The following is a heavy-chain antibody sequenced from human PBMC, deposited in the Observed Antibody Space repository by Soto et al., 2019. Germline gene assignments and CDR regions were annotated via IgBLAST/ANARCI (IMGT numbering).Heavy chain of an antibody. V-gene: IGHV6-1*01. CDR2: TYYRSKWYN. J-gene: IGHJ6*02. CDR1: GDSVSSNSAA. CDR3: ARDRIAARLDYYYGMDV. Sequence: SQTLSLTCAISGDSVSSNSAAWNWIRQSPSRGLEWLGRTYYRSKWYNDYAVSVKSRITIIPDTSKNQFSLQLNSVTPEDTAVYYCARDRIAARLDYYYGMDVWGQGTTVTVSS. D-gene: IGHD6-6*01.